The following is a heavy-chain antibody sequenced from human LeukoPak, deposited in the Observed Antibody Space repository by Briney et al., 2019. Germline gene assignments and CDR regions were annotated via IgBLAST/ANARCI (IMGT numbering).Heavy chain of an antibody. Sequence: ASVKVSCKASGYTFRNTFATYGIIWVRQAPGQGLEWMGWISAYNGYTNYAQKFQDRVTMTTETSTTTAYLELRSLTSDGTAVYYCATMTTVTTGRGFDVWGQGTMITVSS. D-gene: IGHD4-17*01. CDR2: ISAYNGYT. J-gene: IGHJ3*01. V-gene: IGHV1-18*01. CDR3: ATMTTVTTGRGFDV. CDR1: GYTFRNTFATYG.